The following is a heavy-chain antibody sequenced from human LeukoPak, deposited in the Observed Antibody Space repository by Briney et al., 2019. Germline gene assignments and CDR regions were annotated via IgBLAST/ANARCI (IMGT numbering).Heavy chain of an antibody. V-gene: IGHV3-74*01. J-gene: IGHJ4*02. CDR1: GFTFSSYW. CDR2: INSDGSST. D-gene: IGHD3-3*01. Sequence: PGGSLRLSRAASGFTFSSYWMPWVRQAPGKGLVWVSRINSDGSSTSYADSVKGRFTISRDNAKNTLYLQMNSLRAEDTAVYYCARDRGYDFWSGYYTGIDYFDYWGQGTLVTVSS. CDR3: ARDRGYDFWSGYYTGIDYFDY.